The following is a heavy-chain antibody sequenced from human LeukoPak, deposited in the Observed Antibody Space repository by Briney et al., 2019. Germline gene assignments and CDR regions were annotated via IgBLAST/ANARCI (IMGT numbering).Heavy chain of an antibody. J-gene: IGHJ6*03. V-gene: IGHV1-69*01. Sequence: SVKVSCKASGGTFSSYAISWVRQAPGQGLERMGGIIPIFGTANYAQKFQGRVTITADESTSTAYMELSSLRSEDTAVYYCASKGGGDYDYYYYYMDVWGKGTTVTISS. D-gene: IGHD4-17*01. CDR3: ASKGGGDYDYYYYYMDV. CDR2: IIPIFGTA. CDR1: GGTFSSYA.